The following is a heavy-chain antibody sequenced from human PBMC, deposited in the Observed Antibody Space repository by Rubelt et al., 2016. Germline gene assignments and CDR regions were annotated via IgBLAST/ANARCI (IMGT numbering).Heavy chain of an antibody. CDR1: GFTFSSYD. V-gene: IGHV3-13*01. J-gene: IGHJ4*02. CDR3: ARDPSSSWYLDY. Sequence: EVQLVESGGGLVQPGRSLRLSCAASGFTFSSYDMHWVRQATGKGLEWVSAIGTAGDTSYPGSVKGRFTISRDNSKNTLYLQMNSLRAEDTAVYYCARDPSSSWYLDYWGQGTLVTVSS. D-gene: IGHD6-13*01. CDR2: IGTAGDT.